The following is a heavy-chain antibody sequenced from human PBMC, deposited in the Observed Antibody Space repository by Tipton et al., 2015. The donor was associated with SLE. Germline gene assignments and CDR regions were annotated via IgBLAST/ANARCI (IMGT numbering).Heavy chain of an antibody. V-gene: IGHV3-21*01. J-gene: IGHJ4*02. CDR2: ISSSSSYI. D-gene: IGHD5-18*01. CDR3: AREVLVDTAMDYYFDY. CDR1: GFTVSSNY. Sequence: SLRLSCAASGFTVSSNYMNWVRQAPGKGLEWVSSISSSSSYIYYADSVKGRFTISRDNAKNSLYLQMNSLRAEDTAVYYCAREVLVDTAMDYYFDYWGQEPLVTVPS.